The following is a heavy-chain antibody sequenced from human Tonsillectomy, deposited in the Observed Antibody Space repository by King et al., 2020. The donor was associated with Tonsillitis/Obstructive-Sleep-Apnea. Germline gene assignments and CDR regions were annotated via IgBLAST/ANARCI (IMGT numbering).Heavy chain of an antibody. J-gene: IGHJ5*01. CDR1: GYSFDTYY. Sequence: QLVQSGAEVKKPGESLKISCKGSGYSFDTYYIGWVRQMPGKGLEWMGVIYPGTSQSKYTPSFQGQVTISADVSISTAYLQWSSLKASDTAIYYCARLSITTMMAYNRLDSWGQGTLVTVSS. D-gene: IGHD3-22*01. CDR3: ARLSITTMMAYNRLDS. CDR2: IYPGTSQS. V-gene: IGHV5-51*01.